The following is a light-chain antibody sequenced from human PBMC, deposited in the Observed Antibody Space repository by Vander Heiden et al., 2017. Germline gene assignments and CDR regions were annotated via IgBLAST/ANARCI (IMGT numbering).Light chain of an antibody. J-gene: IGKJ2*01. V-gene: IGKV3-15*01. CDR3: QQCNTSPYT. CDR1: QSVSNN. CDR2: GAS. Sequence: EMVLTQYPPTLSVSPGGRATLSCPASQSVSNNLAWYQQKPGQAPRLLIYGASTRAAGVPARFSGSGSGTDFTLTISSLQSEDFAVYYCQQCNTSPYTFGQGTKLEIK.